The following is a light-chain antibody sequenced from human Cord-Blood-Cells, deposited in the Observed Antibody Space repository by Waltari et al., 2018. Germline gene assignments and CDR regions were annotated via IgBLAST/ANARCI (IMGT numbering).Light chain of an antibody. CDR2: DVS. J-gene: IGLJ3*02. Sequence: HSALTQPASVSGSPGQSITISFTGTSSYVGGYNSVSWYQQHPGKAPKLRIYDVSNRPSGFSNRFSGSKSGNTASLTISGLQAEDEADYYCSSYTSSSTRVFGGGTKLTVL. CDR1: SSYVGGYNS. CDR3: SSYTSSSTRV. V-gene: IGLV2-14*01.